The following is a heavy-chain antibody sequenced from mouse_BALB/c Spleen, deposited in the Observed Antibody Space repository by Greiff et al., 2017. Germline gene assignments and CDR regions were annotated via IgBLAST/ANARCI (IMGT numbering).Heavy chain of an antibody. CDR1: GFTLTGYG. V-gene: IGHV2-6-7*01. CDR2: IWGDGST. CDR3: ARDQNRGDYFDY. J-gene: IGHJ2*01. Sequence: VQVVESGPGLAAPSQSLSITCTASGFTLTGYGVNWVRQTPGQGLEWLGMIWGDGSTDYNSTLKARLTTGKDNSKGQVFLKMISLQTDDTARYYSARDQNRGDYFDYWGQGTTLTVSS.